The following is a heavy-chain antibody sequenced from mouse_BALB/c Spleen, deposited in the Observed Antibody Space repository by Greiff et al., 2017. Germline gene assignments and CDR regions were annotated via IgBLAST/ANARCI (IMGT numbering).Heavy chain of an antibody. J-gene: IGHJ4*01. D-gene: IGHD2-14*01. CDR3: ARVRRGYYAMDY. Sequence: EVQLQQSGAELVRPGALVKLSCKASGFNIKDYYMHWVKQRPEQGLEWIGWIDPENGNTIYDPKFQGKASITADTSSNTAYLQLSSLTSEDTAVYYCARVRRGYYAMDYWGQGTSVTVAS. CDR2: IDPENGNT. V-gene: IGHV14-1*02. CDR1: GFNIKDYY.